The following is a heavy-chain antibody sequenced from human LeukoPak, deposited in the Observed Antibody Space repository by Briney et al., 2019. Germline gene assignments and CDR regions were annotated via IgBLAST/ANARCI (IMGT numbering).Heavy chain of an antibody. CDR2: IIPIFGTA. D-gene: IGHD3-10*01. CDR3: NYYYGSGSYFQYYFDY. V-gene: IGHV1-69*13. CDR1: GGTFSSYA. Sequence: GASVKVSCKASGGTFSSYAIGWVRQAPGQGLEWMGGIIPIFGTANYAQKFQGRVTITADESTSTAYMELSSLRSEDTAVYYCNYYYGSGSYFQYYFDYWGQGTLVTVSS. J-gene: IGHJ4*02.